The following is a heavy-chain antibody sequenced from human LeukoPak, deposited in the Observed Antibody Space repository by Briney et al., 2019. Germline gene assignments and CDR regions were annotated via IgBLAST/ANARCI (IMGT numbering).Heavy chain of an antibody. CDR2: ISSNGGNT. CDR3: ARTRQSGRSSSVGDGPDI. V-gene: IGHV3-64*01. CDR1: GFTFSDYA. Sequence: PGGSLRLSCVASGFTFSDYAMHWVRQAPGKGLEYLSVISSNGGNTYYANSVKGRFTISRDNSKKTLYLQMGSLRAEDMAVYYCARTRQSGRSSSVGDGPDIWGQGTMVTVSS. D-gene: IGHD6-6*01. J-gene: IGHJ3*02.